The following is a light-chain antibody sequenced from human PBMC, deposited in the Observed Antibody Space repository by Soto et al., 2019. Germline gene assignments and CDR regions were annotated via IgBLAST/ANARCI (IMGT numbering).Light chain of an antibody. CDR2: GAS. CDR1: QRVSSSY. J-gene: IGKJ1*01. CDR3: QQYGSSQWT. Sequence: EIVLTQSPGTLSLSPEERTTISCRASQRVSSSYLAWYQQKPGQAPRLLIYGASSRATGIPDRFSGSGSGTDFTLTIFRLEPEDFAVYYCQQYGSSQWTFGQGTKVDIK. V-gene: IGKV3-20*01.